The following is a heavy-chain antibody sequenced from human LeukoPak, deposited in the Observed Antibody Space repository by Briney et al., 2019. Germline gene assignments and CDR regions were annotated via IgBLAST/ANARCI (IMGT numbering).Heavy chain of an antibody. J-gene: IGHJ6*03. CDR1: GGSFSGYY. V-gene: IGHV4-34*01. CDR3: ARTTEGGYIGYFYYYYMDV. Sequence: SETLSLTCAVYGGSFSGYYWSWLRQPPGKGLEWIGEINHSGSTNYNPSLTSRVTISVDTSKNQFSLKLRSVTAADTAVYYCARTTEGGYIGYFYYYYMDVWGQGTLVTVSS. D-gene: IGHD5-18*01. CDR2: INHSGST.